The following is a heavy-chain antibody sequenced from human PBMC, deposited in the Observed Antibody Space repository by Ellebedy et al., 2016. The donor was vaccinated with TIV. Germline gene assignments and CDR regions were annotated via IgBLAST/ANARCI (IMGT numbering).Heavy chain of an antibody. V-gene: IGHV1-2*02. Sequence: ASVKVSCXASGGTFSSYAISWVRQAPGQGLEWMGWINPNSGGTNYAQKFQGRVTMTRDTSTSTVYMELSSLRSEDTAVYYCARDRQDIVVVPAEGWFNPWGQGTLVTVSS. D-gene: IGHD2-2*01. CDR1: GGTFSSYA. CDR3: ARDRQDIVVVPAEGWFNP. CDR2: INPNSGGT. J-gene: IGHJ5*02.